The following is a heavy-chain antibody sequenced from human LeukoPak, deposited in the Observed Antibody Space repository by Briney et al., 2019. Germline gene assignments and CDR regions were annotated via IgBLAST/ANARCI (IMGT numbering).Heavy chain of an antibody. V-gene: IGHV1-24*01. CDR1: GYTLTELS. D-gene: IGHD4-17*01. Sequence: ASVKVSCKVSGYTLTELSMHWVRQAPGKGLEWMGGFDPEDGETIYAQKFQGRVTMTEDTSTDTAYMELSSLRSDDTAVYYCAREDPNAGDYEYYFDYWGQGTLVTVSS. CDR2: FDPEDGET. J-gene: IGHJ4*02. CDR3: AREDPNAGDYEYYFDY.